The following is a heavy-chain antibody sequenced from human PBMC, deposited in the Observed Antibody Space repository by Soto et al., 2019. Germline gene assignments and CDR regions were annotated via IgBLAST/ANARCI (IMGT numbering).Heavy chain of an antibody. J-gene: IGHJ5*02. V-gene: IGHV3-30-3*01. Sequence: GGSLRLSCAASGFTFSSYAMHWVRQAPGKGLEWVAVISYDGSNKYYADSVKGRFTISRDNSKNTLYLQMNSLRAEDTAVYYCARGPIPSFDPMYNWFDPWGQGSLVTVSS. D-gene: IGHD3-9*01. CDR2: ISYDGSNK. CDR3: ARGPIPSFDPMYNWFDP. CDR1: GFTFSSYA.